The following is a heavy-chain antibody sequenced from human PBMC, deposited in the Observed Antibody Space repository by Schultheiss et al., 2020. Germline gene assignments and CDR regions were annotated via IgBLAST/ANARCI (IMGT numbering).Heavy chain of an antibody. V-gene: IGHV4-31*03. CDR3: ARAAGGTTVISYYYYGMGV. CDR1: GGSISSGGYY. CDR2: IYYSGST. J-gene: IGHJ6*02. D-gene: IGHD4-23*01. Sequence: SETLSLTCTVSGGSISSGGYYWSWIRQHPGKGLEWIGYIYYSGSTYYNPSLKSRLTISVDTSKNQFSLKLSSVTAADTAVYYCARAAGGTTVISYYYYGMGVWSQGTTVTVSS.